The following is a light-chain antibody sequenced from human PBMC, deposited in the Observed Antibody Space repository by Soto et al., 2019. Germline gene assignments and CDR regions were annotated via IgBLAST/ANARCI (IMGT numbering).Light chain of an antibody. CDR2: GAS. CDR1: QSVRSSF. Sequence: EIVMTQSPATLSVSPGERATLSCRASQSVRSSFLAWYQQKPGQAPRLLIYGASTRATGIPDRIRGSGSGTDFTLTISRLEPEDFALYYCQQYHTSPLTFGQGTKVDIK. V-gene: IGKV3-20*01. J-gene: IGKJ1*01. CDR3: QQYHTSPLT.